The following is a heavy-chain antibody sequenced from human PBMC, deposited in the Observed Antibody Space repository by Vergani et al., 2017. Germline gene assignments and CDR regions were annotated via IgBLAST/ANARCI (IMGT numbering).Heavy chain of an antibody. V-gene: IGHV4-38-2*01. CDR2: IHNRGKT. D-gene: IGHD2-21*01. CDR3: ARSQGDYWYFDL. Sequence: QVRLEESGPGLVKPSETLSLTCSVSGYSIGSGFYWAWIRQSPGEGLQWLTSIHNRGKTYHNPSLKSRVSVSLDPSNNRFSLNLTSVTATDTAVYYCARSQGDYWYFDLWGPGSLVTVSS. CDR1: GYSIGSGFY. J-gene: IGHJ2*01.